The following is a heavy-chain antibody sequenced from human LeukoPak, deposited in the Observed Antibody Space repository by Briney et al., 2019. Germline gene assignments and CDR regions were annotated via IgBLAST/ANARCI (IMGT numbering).Heavy chain of an antibody. Sequence: GGSLRLSCAAYGFTFSNAWMSWVRQAPGKGLEWVANIKQDGSEKYYVDSVKGRFTISRDNAKNSLYLQMNSLRAEDTAVYYCAREGTYYDILTGYPMGYFDYWGQGTLVTVSS. CDR3: AREGTYYDILTGYPMGYFDY. V-gene: IGHV3-7*01. CDR2: IKQDGSEK. D-gene: IGHD3-9*01. CDR1: GFTFSNAW. J-gene: IGHJ4*02.